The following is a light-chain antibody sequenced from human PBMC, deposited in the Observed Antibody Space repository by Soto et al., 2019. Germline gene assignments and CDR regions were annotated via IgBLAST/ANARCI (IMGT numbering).Light chain of an antibody. CDR1: QSVSSSF. CDR3: QVYTSSPQT. V-gene: IGKV3-20*01. J-gene: IGKJ1*01. CDR2: DAS. Sequence: EIVLTQSPGTLSLSPGERATLSCRASQSVSSSFLAWYQQKPDQAPRLLIYDASSRATGIPDRFSGSGSGTDFTLTISRLEPEDFAVYYCQVYTSSPQTFGQGTKVDIK.